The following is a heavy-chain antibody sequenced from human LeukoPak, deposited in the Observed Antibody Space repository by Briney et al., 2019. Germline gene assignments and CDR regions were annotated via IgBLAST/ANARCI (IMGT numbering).Heavy chain of an antibody. J-gene: IGHJ4*02. D-gene: IGHD3-3*01. Sequence: ASVKVSCKVSGYTLTELSMHWVRQAPGKGLEWMGGLDPEDGEAIYAQKFQGRVTMTEDTSTDTAYMELSSLRSEDTAVYYCATDRTITIFGVVITYFDYWGQGTLVTVSS. CDR2: LDPEDGEA. V-gene: IGHV1-24*01. CDR3: ATDRTITIFGVVITYFDY. CDR1: GYTLTELS.